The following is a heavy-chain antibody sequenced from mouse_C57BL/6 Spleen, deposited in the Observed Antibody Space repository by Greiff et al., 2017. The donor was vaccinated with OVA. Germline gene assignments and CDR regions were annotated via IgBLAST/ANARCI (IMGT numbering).Heavy chain of an antibody. CDR2: IYPGSGST. J-gene: IGHJ1*03. CDR3: ARSDGYYWYFDV. V-gene: IGHV1-55*01. Sequence: QVQLQQSGAELVKPGASVKLSCKASGYTFTSYWMHWVKQRPGRGLEWIGDIYPGSGSTNYNEKFKSKATLTVDTSSSTAYMQLSSLTSEDSAVYYCARSDGYYWYFDVWGTGTTVTVSS. D-gene: IGHD2-3*01. CDR1: GYTFTSYW.